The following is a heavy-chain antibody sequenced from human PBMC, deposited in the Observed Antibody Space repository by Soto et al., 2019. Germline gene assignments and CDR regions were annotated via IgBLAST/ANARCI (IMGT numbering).Heavy chain of an antibody. V-gene: IGHV1-8*01. CDR2: MNAKSGDT. CDR3: ARGNPFNYAGFDV. J-gene: IGHJ6*02. CDR1: GYAFIDFA. D-gene: IGHD3-16*01. Sequence: SVKASCKASGYAFIDFAINWLRQASGQGPEWMGWMNAKSGDTFFPQRFQGKFNMTWDTSLSTAYMEVGSLTSDDTAIYYCARGNPFNYAGFDVWGQGTTVSVSS.